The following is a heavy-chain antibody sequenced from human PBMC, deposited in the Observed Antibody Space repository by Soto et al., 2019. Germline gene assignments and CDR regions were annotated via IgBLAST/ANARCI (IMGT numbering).Heavy chain of an antibody. D-gene: IGHD3-22*01. V-gene: IGHV4-31*03. CDR3: ARDRLGPHYYDSSGDAFDI. J-gene: IGHJ3*02. CDR2: IYYSGST. Sequence: TLSLTCTVSGGSISSGGYYWSWIRQHPGKGLEWIGYIYYSGSTYYNPSLKSRVTISVDTSKNQFSLKLSSVTAADTAVYYCARDRLGPHYYDSSGDAFDIWGQGTMVTVSS. CDR1: GGSISSGGYY.